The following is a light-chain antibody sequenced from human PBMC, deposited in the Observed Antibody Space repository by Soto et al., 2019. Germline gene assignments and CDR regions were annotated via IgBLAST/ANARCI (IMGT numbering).Light chain of an antibody. Sequence: QSALTQPASVSGSPGQSITISCTGTSRDVGGYNYVSWYQQHPGKAPKLMIYDVSNRPSWVSNRFSGSRSGNTAALIISGRQTEDEADYYCSSYTVSSTVVFGGGTKVTVL. CDR3: SSYTVSSTVV. CDR1: SRDVGGYNY. J-gene: IGLJ2*01. CDR2: DVS. V-gene: IGLV2-14*01.